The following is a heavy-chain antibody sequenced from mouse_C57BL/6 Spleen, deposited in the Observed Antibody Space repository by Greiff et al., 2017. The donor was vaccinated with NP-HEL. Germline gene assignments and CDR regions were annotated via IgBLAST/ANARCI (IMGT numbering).Heavy chain of an antibody. CDR3: SRFDYYGCSPFSY. CDR2: IYPGSGNT. D-gene: IGHD1-1*01. CDR1: GYTFTDYY. Sequence: QVQLQQSGAELVRPGASVKLSCKASGYTFTDYYINWVKQRPGQGLEWIARIYPGSGNTYYNEKFKGKATLTAEKSSSTAYMQLSSLTSEDSAVFFWSRFDYYGCSPFSYRGQGTLVTVSA. V-gene: IGHV1-76*01. J-gene: IGHJ3*01.